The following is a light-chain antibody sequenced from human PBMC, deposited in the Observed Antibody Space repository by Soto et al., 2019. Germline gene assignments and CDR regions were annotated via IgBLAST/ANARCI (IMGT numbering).Light chain of an antibody. V-gene: IGKV3-15*01. CDR3: QQYDNWPQYT. CDR2: AVS. CDR1: RNIGGK. J-gene: IGKJ2*01. Sequence: EIVMTRSPATLSVPPGERATLFCRASRNIGGKLAWFQQKPGQAPTLLMYAVSTRAAGVPPRFSGSGSGTEFTLTISSLQSEDFAVYYCQQYDNWPQYTFGQGTKLEIK.